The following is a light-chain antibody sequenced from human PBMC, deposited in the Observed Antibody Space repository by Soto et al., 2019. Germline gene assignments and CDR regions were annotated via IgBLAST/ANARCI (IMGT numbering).Light chain of an antibody. J-gene: IGKJ1*01. Sequence: EIVLTQSPGTLSLSPGERATLSCRASQSVSSSYLAWYQQKPGQAPRLLIHGASRRATGIPDRFSGSGSGADFTLTISSLEPEDFAVYYCQQYGSSGTFGQGTKVDIK. V-gene: IGKV3-20*01. CDR2: GAS. CDR3: QQYGSSGT. CDR1: QSVSSSY.